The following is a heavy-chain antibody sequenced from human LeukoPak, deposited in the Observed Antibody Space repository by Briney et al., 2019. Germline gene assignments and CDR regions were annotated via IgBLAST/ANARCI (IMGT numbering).Heavy chain of an antibody. V-gene: IGHV4-59*01. CDR2: IYYSGST. CDR3: ARGIRYFDWLPFDY. D-gene: IGHD3-9*01. CDR1: GGSISSYY. Sequence: SETLSLTCTVSGGSISSYYWSWIRQPPGKGLEWIGYIYYSGSTNYNPSLKSRVTISVDTSKNQFSLKLSSVTAADTAVYHCARGIRYFDWLPFDYWGQGTLVTVSS. J-gene: IGHJ4*02.